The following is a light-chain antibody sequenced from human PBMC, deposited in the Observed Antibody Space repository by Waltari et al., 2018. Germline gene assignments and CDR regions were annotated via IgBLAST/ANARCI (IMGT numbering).Light chain of an antibody. V-gene: IGLV8-61*01. CDR3: VLYMGSGIWV. CDR2: STN. J-gene: IGLJ3*02. CDR1: SGSVFTTYY. Sequence: QTVVTQEPSLPVSPGGTVTLTCALSSGSVFTTYYPSWYQQTPGQAPRTLIFSTNTRSSGVPDRFSGSILDNKAALTITGAQADDESDYYCVLYMGSGIWVFGGGTKLTVL.